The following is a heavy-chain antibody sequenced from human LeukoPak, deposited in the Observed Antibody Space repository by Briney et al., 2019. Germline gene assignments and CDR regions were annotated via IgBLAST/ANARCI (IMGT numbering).Heavy chain of an antibody. V-gene: IGHV3-21*01. J-gene: IGHJ4*02. CDR2: INNVGSHI. CDR3: ARDPTHYLRYGYFDY. Sequence: GGSLRLSCTTSGFTFSTSAMNWVRQAPGKGLEWVSSINNVGSHIYYADSVRGRFIISRYNAKNSFFLQMSNLRAEDTAVYYCARDPTHYLRYGYFDYWGQGILVTVSS. CDR1: GFTFSTSA. D-gene: IGHD3-9*01.